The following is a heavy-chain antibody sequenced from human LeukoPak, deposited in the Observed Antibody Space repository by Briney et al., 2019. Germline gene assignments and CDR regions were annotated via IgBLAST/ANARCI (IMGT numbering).Heavy chain of an antibody. CDR1: GFTFSDYY. Sequence: AGGSLRLSCAASGFTFSDYYMSWIRQAPGKGLEWVSYIGSSGSTIYYADSVKGRFTISRDNAKNSLYLQMNSLRAEDTAVYYCARAVGARTHYYFDYWGQGTLVTVSS. CDR3: ARAVGARTHYYFDY. CDR2: IGSSGSTI. D-gene: IGHD1-26*01. J-gene: IGHJ4*02. V-gene: IGHV3-11*01.